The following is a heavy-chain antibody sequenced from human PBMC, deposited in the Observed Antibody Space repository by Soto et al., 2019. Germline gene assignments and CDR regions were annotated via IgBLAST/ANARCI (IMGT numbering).Heavy chain of an antibody. V-gene: IGHV3-9*01. CDR2: ISWNSGSI. Sequence: EVQLVESGGGLVQPGRSLRLSCAASGFTFDDYAMHWVRQAPGKGLEWVSGISWNSGSIGYADSVKGRFTISRDNAKNSLYLQMNSLRAEATALYYGAKAVGPLGVVPAANHYDYRDVWGKGTTVTVSS. CDR3: AKAVGPLGVVPAANHYDYRDV. J-gene: IGHJ6*03. D-gene: IGHD2-2*01. CDR1: GFTFDDYA.